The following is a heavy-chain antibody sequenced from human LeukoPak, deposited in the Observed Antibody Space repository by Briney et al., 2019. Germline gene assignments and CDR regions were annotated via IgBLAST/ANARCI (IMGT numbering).Heavy chain of an antibody. J-gene: IGHJ4*02. CDR2: IKYGGST. V-gene: IGHV4-39*01. Sequence: SETLSLTCTVSGVSISSSSYYWNWIRQPPGKGLEWIGNIKYGGSTYYNPSLKSRVTISVDTSKNQFSLKLSSVTAADTAVFYCARRIGGSAEIDYWGQGTLVTVSS. CDR1: GVSISSSSYY. D-gene: IGHD1-26*01. CDR3: ARRIGGSAEIDY.